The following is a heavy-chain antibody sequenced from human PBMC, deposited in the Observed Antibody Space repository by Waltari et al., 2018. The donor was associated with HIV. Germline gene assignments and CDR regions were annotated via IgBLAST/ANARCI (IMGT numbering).Heavy chain of an antibody. V-gene: IGHV3-7*02. D-gene: IGHD1-26*01. CDR3: ARGWWEQQRNRKYNWFDP. CDR2: IKEDGREK. CDR1: GFTYRSYW. J-gene: IGHJ5*02. Sequence: EVQLVESGGGLVQPGGTLRLYCAASGFTYRSYWMSWVREARGRGLEWEANIKEDGREKYYEDSVKGRFTSSRDNAKTTLYLQMNSLRDDDTAVYYCARGWWEQQRNRKYNWFDPWGQGTLVTVSS.